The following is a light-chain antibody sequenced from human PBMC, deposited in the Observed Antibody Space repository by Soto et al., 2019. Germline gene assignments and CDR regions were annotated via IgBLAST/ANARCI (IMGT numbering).Light chain of an antibody. Sequence: DIQMTQSPSTLSASVGDRVTITCRASQSISSWLAWYQQKPGQAPKLLIYDASNRATGIPARFSGSGSGTDFTLTISSLEPEDFAVYYCQQRSNSPRTFGQGTKVEIK. J-gene: IGKJ1*01. CDR1: QSISSW. V-gene: IGKV1-5*01. CDR3: QQRSNSPRT. CDR2: DAS.